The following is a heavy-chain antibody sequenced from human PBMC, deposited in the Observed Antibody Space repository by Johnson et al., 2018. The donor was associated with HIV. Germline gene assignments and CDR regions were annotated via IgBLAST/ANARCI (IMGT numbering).Heavy chain of an antibody. D-gene: IGHD1-26*01. Sequence: QMLLVESGGGVVRPGGSLRLSCAASGFTFDDCGMHWVRQAPGKGLEWVAVISYDGKSTYYADSVKGRLTISRDNSKNTLYLQMNSLRAEDTAVYYCARALEVGATTANEAFDIWGQGTMVTVSS. J-gene: IGHJ3*02. CDR1: GFTFDDCG. V-gene: IGHV3-30*03. CDR2: ISYDGKST. CDR3: ARALEVGATTANEAFDI.